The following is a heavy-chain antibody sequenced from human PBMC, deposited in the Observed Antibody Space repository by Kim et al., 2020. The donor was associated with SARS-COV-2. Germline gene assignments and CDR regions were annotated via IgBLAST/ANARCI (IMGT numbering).Heavy chain of an antibody. J-gene: IGHJ5*02. CDR3: ARQRVQLERRTNDNWFDP. V-gene: IGHV4-39*01. D-gene: IGHD1-1*01. Sequence: KSRVTISVDTSKNQFSLKLSSVTAADTAVYYCARQRVQLERRTNDNWFDPWGQGTLVTVSS.